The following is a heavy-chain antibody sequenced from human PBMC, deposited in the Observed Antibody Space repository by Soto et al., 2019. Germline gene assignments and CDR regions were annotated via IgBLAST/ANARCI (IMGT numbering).Heavy chain of an antibody. CDR2: TYYSGST. CDR3: ARAGPYNWKFDP. J-gene: IGHJ5*02. CDR1: GGSISSGGYY. V-gene: IGHV4-31*03. D-gene: IGHD1-20*01. Sequence: SETLSLTCTVSGGSISSGGYYWSWIRQHPGKGLEWIGYTYYSGSTYYNPSLKSRVTISVDTSKNQFSLKLSSVTAADTAVYYCARAGPYNWKFDPWGQGTLVTVSS.